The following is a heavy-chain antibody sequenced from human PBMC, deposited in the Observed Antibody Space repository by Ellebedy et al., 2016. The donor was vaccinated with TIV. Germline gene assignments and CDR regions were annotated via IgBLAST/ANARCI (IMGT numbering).Heavy chain of an antibody. J-gene: IGHJ4*02. CDR1: GFSLDNLIMG. D-gene: IGHD2-21*02. Sequence: SGPTLVKPKETLTLTCTVSGFSLDNLIMGVSWIRQPPGKALEWLDHIFSNDNESYSTSLKSRLSISKDSSKSQVVLTMTNVDPVDTATYYCARALYSCGGDCSYNFDYGGQGALATVSS. V-gene: IGHV2-26*01. CDR3: ARALYSCGGDCSYNFDY. CDR2: IFSNDNE.